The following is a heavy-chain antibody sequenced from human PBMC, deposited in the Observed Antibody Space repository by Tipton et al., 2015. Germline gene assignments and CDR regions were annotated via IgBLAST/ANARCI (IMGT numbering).Heavy chain of an antibody. Sequence: TLSLTCTVSGDSISSSSWWTWVRQPPGKGLEWIGEIHHGGTTNYNPSLKSRVTMSVDTSKNQFSLQLSSVPAADTAVYYCARRRVWLQPPDYDYGMDGWGQVTTVSVAS. J-gene: IGHJ6*02. CDR2: IHHGGTT. D-gene: IGHD5-24*01. CDR1: GDSISSSSW. CDR3: ARRRVWLQPPDYDYGMDG. V-gene: IGHV4-4*02.